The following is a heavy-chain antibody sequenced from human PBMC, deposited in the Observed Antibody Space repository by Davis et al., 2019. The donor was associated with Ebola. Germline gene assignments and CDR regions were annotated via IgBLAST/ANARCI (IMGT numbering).Heavy chain of an antibody. D-gene: IGHD3-10*01. J-gene: IGHJ5*02. CDR2: FYNNVGD. Sequence: PSETLSLTCTVSGVSVSGGPHYWGWIRQTPGKGLEYVGYFYNNVGDYYNPSLLSRATISVDTSQNQVFLTLTSVTAADTAIYYCARRLFGAGVDPWGQGTLVTVSS. CDR1: GVSVSGGPHY. CDR3: ARRLFGAGVDP. V-gene: IGHV4-61*01.